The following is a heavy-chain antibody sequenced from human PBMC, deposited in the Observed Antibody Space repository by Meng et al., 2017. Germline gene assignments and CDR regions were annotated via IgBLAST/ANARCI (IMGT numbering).Heavy chain of an antibody. J-gene: IGHJ4*02. CDR1: GYTFPDYC. V-gene: IGHV1-2*06. D-gene: IGHD6-13*01. Sequence: VQLVQSAPGGEKPGAPVQVPCNASGYTFPDYCLHWVRRAPGQGLEWMGRINPQSGDTHYAQRFQGRVTMTGDTSISTAYMELSGLRSDDTAMYYCARDEDISAAGKLFGDYWGQGTLVTVSS. CDR3: ARDEDISAAGKLFGDY. CDR2: INPQSGDT.